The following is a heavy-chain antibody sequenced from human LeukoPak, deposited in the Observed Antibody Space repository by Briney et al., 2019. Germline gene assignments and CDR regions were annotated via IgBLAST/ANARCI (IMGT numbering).Heavy chain of an antibody. CDR2: FDPEDGET. D-gene: IGHD2-15*01. V-gene: IGHV1-24*01. CDR1: GYILTELS. J-gene: IGHJ6*02. Sequence: ASVKVSCKVSGYILTELSMHWVRQAPGKGLEWMGGFDPEDGETIYAQKFQGRVTMTEDTSTDTAYMELSSLRSEDTAVCYCATGGRLGYCSGGSCYSSYYYGMDVWGQGTTVTVSS. CDR3: ATGGRLGYCSGGSCYSSYYYGMDV.